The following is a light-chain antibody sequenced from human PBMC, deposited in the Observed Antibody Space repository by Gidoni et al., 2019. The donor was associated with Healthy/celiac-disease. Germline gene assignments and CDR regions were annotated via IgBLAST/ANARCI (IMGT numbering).Light chain of an antibody. J-gene: IGKJ2*01. Sequence: EIVLTQSPATLSLSPGERATLSCRARQSVSSYLAWYQQKPGQAPRLLIYDASNRATGIPARFSGSGSGTDFTLTISSLEPEDFAVYYCQQRSNWHPYTFGQGTKLEIK. CDR1: QSVSSY. CDR2: DAS. CDR3: QQRSNWHPYT. V-gene: IGKV3-11*01.